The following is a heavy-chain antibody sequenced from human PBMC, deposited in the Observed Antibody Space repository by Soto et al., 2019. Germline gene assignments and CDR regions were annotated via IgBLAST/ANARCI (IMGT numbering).Heavy chain of an antibody. J-gene: IGHJ6*03. D-gene: IGHD7-27*01. CDR2: ISSSSSVI. CDR3: ARDLSWGSNWYYYMDV. V-gene: IGHV3-48*01. CDR1: GFILSDCA. Sequence: EVQLVESGGGLVQPGGSLRLSCATSGFILSDCAMNWVRQAPGKGLGWVSYISSSSSVIDYADSVKGRFTVSRDNARNSLDLQMNRLRAEATAVYYCARDLSWGSNWYYYMDVWGTGTTVTVSS.